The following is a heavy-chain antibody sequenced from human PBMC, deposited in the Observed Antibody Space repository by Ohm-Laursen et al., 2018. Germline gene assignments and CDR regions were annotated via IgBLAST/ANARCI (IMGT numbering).Heavy chain of an antibody. V-gene: IGHV1-46*01. CDR1: GYTFTGYY. Sequence: ASVKVSCKASGYTFTGYYMHWVRQAPGQGLEWMGIINPSGGSTSYAQKFQGRVTMTRDTSTSTVYMELSSLRSEDTAVYYCARSGDILTGYYRPVDYWGQGTLVTVSS. CDR3: ARSGDILTGYYRPVDY. J-gene: IGHJ4*02. D-gene: IGHD3-9*01. CDR2: INPSGGST.